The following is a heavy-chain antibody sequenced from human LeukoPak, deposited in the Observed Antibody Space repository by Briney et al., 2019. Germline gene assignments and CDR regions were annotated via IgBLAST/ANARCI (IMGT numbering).Heavy chain of an antibody. Sequence: GGSLRLSCAASGFTFSTYWMHWVRQAPGEGLVWVSQIYAGESTTTYADSVKGRFTISRDNAKNTLYLQTNSLRAEDTAVYYCAKDLDLPANLIFGSDAFDIWGQGTMVTVSS. D-gene: IGHD2/OR15-2a*01. J-gene: IGHJ3*02. CDR3: AKDLDLPANLIFGSDAFDI. CDR2: IYAGESTT. V-gene: IGHV3-74*01. CDR1: GFTFSTYW.